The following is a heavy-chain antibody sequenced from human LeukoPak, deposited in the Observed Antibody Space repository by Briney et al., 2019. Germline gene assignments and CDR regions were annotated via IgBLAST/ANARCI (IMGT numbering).Heavy chain of an antibody. J-gene: IGHJ3*02. D-gene: IGHD1-26*01. Sequence: PGRSLRLSCAASGFIFSSYAMHWVRQAPGKGLEWVAVISYDGSNKYYAESVKGRFTISRDNSKNTLYLQMNSLRAEDTAVYYCARGGSYLSAFDIWGQGTMVTVSS. CDR1: GFIFSSYA. CDR3: ARGGSYLSAFDI. CDR2: ISYDGSNK. V-gene: IGHV3-30*04.